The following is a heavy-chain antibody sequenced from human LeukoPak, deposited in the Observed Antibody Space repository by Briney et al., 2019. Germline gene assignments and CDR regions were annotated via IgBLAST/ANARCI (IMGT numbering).Heavy chain of an antibody. CDR2: IYYSGST. Sequence: PSETLSLTCSISGGSISTYYWSWIRQPPGKGLEWIGYIYYSGSTTYNPSLKSRVTISVDTSKNQFSLKLSSVTAADTAVYFCARHYDYYYGMDVWGQGTTVTVSS. V-gene: IGHV4-59*08. CDR1: GGSISTYY. J-gene: IGHJ6*02. CDR3: ARHYDYYYGMDV. D-gene: IGHD3-16*01.